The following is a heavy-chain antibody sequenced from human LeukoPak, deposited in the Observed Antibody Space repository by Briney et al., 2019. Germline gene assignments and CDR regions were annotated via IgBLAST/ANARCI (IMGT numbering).Heavy chain of an antibody. CDR1: GGTFSSYA. D-gene: IGHD2-2*01. CDR2: IIPIFGTA. Sequence: ASVKVSCKASGGTFSSYAISWVLQAPGQGLEWMGGIIPIFGTANYAQKFQGRVTITTDESTSTAYMELSSLRSEDTAVYYCARADIVVVKALDYWGQGTLVTVSS. CDR3: ARADIVVVKALDY. J-gene: IGHJ4*02. V-gene: IGHV1-69*05.